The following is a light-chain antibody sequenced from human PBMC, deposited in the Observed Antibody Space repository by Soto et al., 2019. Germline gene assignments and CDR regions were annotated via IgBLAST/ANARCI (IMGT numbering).Light chain of an antibody. J-gene: IGLJ2*01. CDR2: EDN. CDR1: GDSIATNF. CDR3: QSYDNSNVV. V-gene: IGLV6-57*03. Sequence: NFLLTQPHFVSESPGKTVTISCTRSGDSIATNFVQWYQQRPGSAPTTVIYEDNQRSSGVPDRFSGSLDASSNSASLTISGLRTEDEADYYCQSYDNSNVVFGGGTKLTVL.